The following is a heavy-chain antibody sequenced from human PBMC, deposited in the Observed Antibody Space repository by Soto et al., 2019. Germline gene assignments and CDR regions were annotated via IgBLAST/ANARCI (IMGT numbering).Heavy chain of an antibody. CDR3: AKDTYSSSWYF. J-gene: IGHJ4*02. V-gene: IGHV3-23*05. CDR1: GFTFTNYL. CDR2: IDKSGGDT. Sequence: PGGSLRLSCAASGFTFTNYLMTWVRQAPGKGLEWVSSIDKSGGDTYYADSVKGRFTISSDNSKNTLYLQMNGLRAEDTALYYCAKDTYSSSWYFWGQGTLVTVSS. D-gene: IGHD2-2*01.